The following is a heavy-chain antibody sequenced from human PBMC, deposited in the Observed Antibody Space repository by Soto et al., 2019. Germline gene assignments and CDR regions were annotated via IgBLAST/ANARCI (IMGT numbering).Heavy chain of an antibody. CDR3: AKLGSSSWSPHYYFDY. V-gene: IGHV3-23*01. D-gene: IGHD2-2*01. CDR1: GFTFNNYA. J-gene: IGHJ4*02. CDR2: ITDSGDDT. Sequence: PGGSLRLSCAASGFTFNNYAMGWVRQAPGKGLEWVSAITDSGDDTYYIDSVKGRFTFSRDNSKSTLYLQMNSLRAEDTAIYYCAKLGSSSWSPHYYFDYWGQGTLVTVSS.